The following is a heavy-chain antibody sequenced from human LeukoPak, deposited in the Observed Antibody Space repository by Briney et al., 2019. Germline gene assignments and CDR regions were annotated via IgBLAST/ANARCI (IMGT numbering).Heavy chain of an antibody. D-gene: IGHD2-15*01. J-gene: IGHJ6*02. CDR1: GGSFSGYY. CDR2: INHSGST. Sequence: SETLSLTCAVYGGSFSGYYWSWIRQPPGKGLEWIGEINHSGSTNYNPSPKSRVTISVDTSKNQFSLELSSVTAADTAVYYCARGLQGYCSGGSCYQYYYYGMDVWGQGTTVTVSS. V-gene: IGHV4-34*01. CDR3: ARGLQGYCSGGSCYQYYYYGMDV.